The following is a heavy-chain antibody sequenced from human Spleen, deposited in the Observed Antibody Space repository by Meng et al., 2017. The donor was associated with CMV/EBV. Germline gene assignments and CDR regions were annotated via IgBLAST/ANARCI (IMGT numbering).Heavy chain of an antibody. V-gene: IGHV4-39*07. CDR2: IYYSGST. D-gene: IGHD3-3*01. J-gene: IGHJ4*02. CDR1: GSISSSSYY. Sequence: GSISSSSYYGGWIRQPPGKGLEWIGSIYYSGSTYYNPSLKSRVTISVDTSKNQFSLKLSSVTAADTAVYYCASLWWDDFWSGYHFDYWGQGTLVTVSS. CDR3: ASLWWDDFWSGYHFDY.